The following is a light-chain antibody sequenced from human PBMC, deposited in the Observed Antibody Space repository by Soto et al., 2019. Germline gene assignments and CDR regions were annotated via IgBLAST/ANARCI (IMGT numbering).Light chain of an antibody. CDR3: SSYTSSSTLDDVV. CDR1: SSDVGGYNY. CDR2: DVS. V-gene: IGLV2-14*01. J-gene: IGLJ2*01. Sequence: QSVLTQPASVSGSPGQSITISCTGTSSDVGGYNYVSWYQQHPGKAPKLMIYDVSNRPSGVSNRFSGSKSGNTASLTISGRQAEDEADYYCSSYTSSSTLDDVVFGGGTKLTVL.